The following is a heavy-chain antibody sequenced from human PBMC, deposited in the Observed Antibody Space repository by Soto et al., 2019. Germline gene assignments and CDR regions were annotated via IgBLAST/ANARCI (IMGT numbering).Heavy chain of an antibody. D-gene: IGHD6-6*01. V-gene: IGHV3-30-3*01. Sequence: GGSLRLSCAASGFTFSSYAMHWVRQAPGKGLEWVAVISYDGSNKYYADSVKGRFTISRDNSKNTLYLQMNSLRAEDTAVYYCARDRIAALNYYYYGMDVWGQGTTVTVSS. CDR3: ARDRIAALNYYYYGMDV. CDR1: GFTFSSYA. J-gene: IGHJ6*02. CDR2: ISYDGSNK.